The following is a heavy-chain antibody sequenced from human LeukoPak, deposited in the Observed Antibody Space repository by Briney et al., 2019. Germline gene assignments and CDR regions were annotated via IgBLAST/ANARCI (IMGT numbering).Heavy chain of an antibody. J-gene: IGHJ4*02. V-gene: IGHV4-61*01. Sequence: PSETLSLTCTVSGGSISSSSYYWSWIRQPPGKGLEWIGYIYYSGSTNYNPSLKSRVTISVDTSKNQFSLKLSSVTAADTAVYYCARTYYGSGSFDYWGQGTLVTVSS. CDR1: GGSISSSSYY. D-gene: IGHD3-10*01. CDR2: IYYSGST. CDR3: ARTYYGSGSFDY.